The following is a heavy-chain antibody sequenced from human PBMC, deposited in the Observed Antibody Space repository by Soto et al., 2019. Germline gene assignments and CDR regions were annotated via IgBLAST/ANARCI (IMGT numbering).Heavy chain of an antibody. CDR3: ARSRSISRHRGYYYGMDV. CDR1: GFTFSSYG. D-gene: IGHD2-2*01. J-gene: IGHJ6*02. V-gene: IGHV3-30*03. Sequence: GGSLRLSCAASGFTFSSYGMHWVRQAPGKGLEWVAVISYDGSNKYYADSVKGRFTISRDNSKNTLYLQMNSLRVEDTAVYYCARSRSISRHRGYYYGMDVWGQGTTVTVSS. CDR2: ISYDGSNK.